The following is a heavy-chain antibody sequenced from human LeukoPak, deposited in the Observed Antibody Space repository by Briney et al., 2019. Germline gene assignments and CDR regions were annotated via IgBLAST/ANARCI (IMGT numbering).Heavy chain of an antibody. Sequence: ASVKVSCKASGYTFIDYYIHWVQQAPGQGLEWMGWINPHSGGTNYAQKFQGRVTMTRDTSISTAYMDLSSLRSDDTAVYYCARGGSSLDWFDPWGQGTLVTVSS. V-gene: IGHV1-2*02. D-gene: IGHD6-13*01. CDR1: GYTFIDYY. J-gene: IGHJ5*02. CDR3: ARGGSSLDWFDP. CDR2: INPHSGGT.